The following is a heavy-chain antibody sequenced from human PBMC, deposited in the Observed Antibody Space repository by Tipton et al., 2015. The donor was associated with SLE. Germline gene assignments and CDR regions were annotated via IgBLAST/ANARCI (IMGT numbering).Heavy chain of an antibody. CDR2: IYYSGST. J-gene: IGHJ4*02. Sequence: LRLSCTVSGGSISSSSYYWGWIRQPPGKGLEWIGSIYYSGSTYYNPSLKSRVTISVDTSKNQFSLKLSSVTAADTAVYYCARGGGPAVGDYFDYWGQGTLVTVAS. CDR3: ARGGGPAVGDYFDY. D-gene: IGHD6-19*01. CDR1: GGSISSSSYY. V-gene: IGHV4-39*07.